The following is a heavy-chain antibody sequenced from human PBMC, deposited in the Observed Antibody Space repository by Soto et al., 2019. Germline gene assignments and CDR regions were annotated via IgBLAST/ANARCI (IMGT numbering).Heavy chain of an antibody. CDR2: IDHTGST. D-gene: IGHD3-10*01. CDR3: ARVRRGIIIAQYYYYGMDV. Sequence: SEALSLTCAVYGGSFSGYYWSWIRQPPGKGLEWIAEIDHTGSTNYNPSLQSRVTISADTSKNQFSLSLSTVSAADTAVYYCARVRRGIIIAQYYYYGMDVWGQGTTVTAP. CDR1: GGSFSGYY. V-gene: IGHV4-34*01. J-gene: IGHJ6*02.